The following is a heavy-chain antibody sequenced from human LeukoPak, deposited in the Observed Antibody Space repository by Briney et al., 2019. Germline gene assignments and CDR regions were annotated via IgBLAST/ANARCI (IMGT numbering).Heavy chain of an antibody. V-gene: IGHV1-18*01. Sequence: ASVKVSCKASGYTFTSYGISWVRQAPGQGLEWMVWISAYNRKTNYAQKLQGRVTMTTDTSTSTAYMELRSLRSDDTAVYYCARGSAGSVWFVYNYYDSSGYYSPLRYWGQGTLVTVSS. CDR1: GYTFTSYG. CDR2: ISAYNRKT. CDR3: ARGSAGSVWFVYNYYDSSGYYSPLRY. J-gene: IGHJ4*02. D-gene: IGHD3-22*01.